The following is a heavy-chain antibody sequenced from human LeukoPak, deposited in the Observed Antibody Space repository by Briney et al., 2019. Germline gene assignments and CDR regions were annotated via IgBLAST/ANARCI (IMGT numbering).Heavy chain of an antibody. Sequence: ASVKVSCKASGYTFTSYDINWVRQATGQGLEWMGWMNPNSGNTGYAQKFQGRVTMTRNTSISTAYMELSSLRSEDTAVYYCARVRVYCTNGVCYGSWFDPWGQGTLVTVSS. V-gene: IGHV1-8*01. D-gene: IGHD2-8*01. CDR3: ARVRVYCTNGVCYGSWFDP. J-gene: IGHJ5*02. CDR2: MNPNSGNT. CDR1: GYTFTSYD.